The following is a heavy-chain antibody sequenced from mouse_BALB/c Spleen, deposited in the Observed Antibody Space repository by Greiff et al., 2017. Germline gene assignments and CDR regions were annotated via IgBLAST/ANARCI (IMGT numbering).Heavy chain of an antibody. CDR3: ARNLYYYGSSYHAMDY. CDR2: IDPANGNT. J-gene: IGHJ4*01. V-gene: IGHV14-3*02. CDR1: GFNIKDTY. D-gene: IGHD1-1*01. Sequence: EVMLVESGAELVKPGASVKLSCTASGFNIKDTYMHWVKQRPEQGLEWIGRIDPANGNTKYDPKFQGKATITADTSSNTAYLQLSSLTSEDTAVYYCARNLYYYGSSYHAMDYWGQGTSVTVSS.